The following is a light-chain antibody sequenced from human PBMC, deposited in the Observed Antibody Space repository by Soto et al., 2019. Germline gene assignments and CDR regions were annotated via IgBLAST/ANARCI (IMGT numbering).Light chain of an antibody. CDR2: DAS. J-gene: IGKJ1*01. Sequence: ILMTQSPATLSVSPGERATLSCRASQSVSNNLAWYQQKPGQAPRLLIYDASTRATGIPARFSGSGSGTEFTLTISGLQSEDFAVNYCQQYNNWPPWTFGQRTKVEIK. CDR1: QSVSNN. V-gene: IGKV3-15*01. CDR3: QQYNNWPPWT.